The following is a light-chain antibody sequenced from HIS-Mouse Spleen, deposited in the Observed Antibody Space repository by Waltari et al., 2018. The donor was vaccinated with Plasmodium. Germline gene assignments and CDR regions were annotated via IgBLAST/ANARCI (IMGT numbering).Light chain of an antibody. Sequence: SSELTQDPAVSVALGQTVRITCQGESLRSYYASWYQQKQGQAPVLVIYGKNNRPTGIPDLFSGSSSGNTASLTITGAQAEDEADYYCNSRDSSGNHQVFGGGTKLTVL. CDR3: NSRDSSGNHQV. V-gene: IGLV3-19*01. J-gene: IGLJ3*02. CDR2: GKN. CDR1: SLRSYY.